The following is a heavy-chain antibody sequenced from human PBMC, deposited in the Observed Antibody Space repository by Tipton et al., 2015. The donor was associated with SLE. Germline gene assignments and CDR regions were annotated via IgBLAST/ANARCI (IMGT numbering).Heavy chain of an antibody. D-gene: IGHD3-3*01. V-gene: IGHV4-34*01. CDR1: GGSFSGYY. CDR3: ARVRRYYDFWSGPKAFDI. CDR2: INHSGST. Sequence: TLSLTCAVYGGSFSGYYWSWIRQPPGKGLEWIGEINHSGSTNYNPSLKSRVTISVDTSKNQFSLKLSSVTAADTAVYYCARVRRYYDFWSGPKAFDIWGQSTMVTASS. J-gene: IGHJ3*02.